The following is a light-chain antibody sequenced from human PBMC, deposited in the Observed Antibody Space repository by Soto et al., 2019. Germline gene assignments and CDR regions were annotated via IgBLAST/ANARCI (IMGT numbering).Light chain of an antibody. CDR2: GAS. J-gene: IGKJ5*01. CDR1: QSVADN. CDR3: QQYNYWPIT. V-gene: IGKV3-15*01. Sequence: DIVMTQSPLSLPVTPGEPASISCRSSQSVADNLAWFQQKPGQGPRLLIYGASTRATGIPARFSGSGSETDFTLTVSSLRSEDSAVYYCQQYNYWPITFGQGTRLEIK.